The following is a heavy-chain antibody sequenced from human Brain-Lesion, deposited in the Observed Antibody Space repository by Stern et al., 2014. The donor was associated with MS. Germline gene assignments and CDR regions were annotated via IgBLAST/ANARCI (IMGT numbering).Heavy chain of an antibody. CDR1: GFSGSTNF. J-gene: IGHJ4*02. Sequence: EVHLVESGGGLIQPGGSLRLSCAASGFSGSTNFMSWVRQAPGKGLEGVSLMYSRGGTNYADSVKGRFTISRDSSKNTLYLQMSDLRAEDTAVYYCARKTDTAVGGDYWGPGTLVTVSS. CDR2: MYSRGGT. CDR3: ARKTDTAVGGDY. D-gene: IGHD5-18*01. V-gene: IGHV3-53*01.